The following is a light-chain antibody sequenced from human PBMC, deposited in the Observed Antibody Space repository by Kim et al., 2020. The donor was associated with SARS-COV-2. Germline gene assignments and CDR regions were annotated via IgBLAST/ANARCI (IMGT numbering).Light chain of an antibody. CDR3: SSYAGSNNWV. Sequence: QSALTQPPSASGSPGQSVTISCTGTSRDVGGYNYVSWYQQHPGKAPKLVIYEVSKRPSGVPDRFSGSKSGNTASLTVSGLQAEDEADYYCSSYAGSNNWVFGGGTQLTVL. CDR1: SRDVGGYNY. CDR2: EVS. J-gene: IGLJ3*02. V-gene: IGLV2-8*01.